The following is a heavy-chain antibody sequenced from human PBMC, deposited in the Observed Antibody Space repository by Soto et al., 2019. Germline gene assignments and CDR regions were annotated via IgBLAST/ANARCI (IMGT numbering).Heavy chain of an antibody. Sequence: ASVKVSCKASGYTFTSYGISWVRQAPGQGLEWMGWISAYNGNTNYAQKLQGRVTMTTDTSTSTAHMELRSLRSDDTAVYYCARDLIVVVPAAMPAFDIWGQGTMVTVSS. D-gene: IGHD2-2*01. V-gene: IGHV1-18*01. CDR3: ARDLIVVVPAAMPAFDI. J-gene: IGHJ3*02. CDR1: GYTFTSYG. CDR2: ISAYNGNT.